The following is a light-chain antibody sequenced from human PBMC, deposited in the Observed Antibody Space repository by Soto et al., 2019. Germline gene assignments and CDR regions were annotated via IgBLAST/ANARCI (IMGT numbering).Light chain of an antibody. CDR1: QSVSTAY. CDR2: AAS. CDR3: QQHGSSSTWT. V-gene: IGKV3-20*01. Sequence: EIVLTQSPGTLSLSPGERATLSCRASQSVSTAYLAWYQHKPGQPPTLLIYAASSRVTGIPQRSSGSGSGTDSTLTISRLEPEDFAVYYWQQHGSSSTWTFGQGTKVELK. J-gene: IGKJ1*01.